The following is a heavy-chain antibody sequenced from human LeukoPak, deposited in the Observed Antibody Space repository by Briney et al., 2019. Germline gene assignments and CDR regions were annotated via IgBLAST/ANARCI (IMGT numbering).Heavy chain of an antibody. Sequence: SETLSLTCTVSGGSISSYYWSWIRQPPGKGLEWIGYIYYSGSTNYNPSLKSRVTISVDTSKNQFSLKLSSVTAADTAVYYCARGRSSSWYWFDPWGQGTLVTVSS. V-gene: IGHV4-59*01. CDR2: IYYSGST. CDR1: GGSISSYY. J-gene: IGHJ5*02. CDR3: ARGRSSSWYWFDP. D-gene: IGHD6-13*01.